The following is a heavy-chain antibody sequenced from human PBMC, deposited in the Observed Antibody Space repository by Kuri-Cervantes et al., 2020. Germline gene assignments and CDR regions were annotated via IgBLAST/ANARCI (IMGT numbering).Heavy chain of an antibody. V-gene: IGHV1-2*02. CDR2: INPNSGGT. CDR3: ARDYYYGSGSYGGWFDP. CDR1: GYTFTGYY. D-gene: IGHD3-10*01. Sequence: ASVKVSCKASGYTFTGYYMHWVRQAPGQGLEWMGWINPNSGGTNYAQKFQGRVTMTRDTSTSTVYMELSSLRSEDTAVYYSARDYYYGSGSYGGWFDPWGQGTLVTVSS. J-gene: IGHJ5*02.